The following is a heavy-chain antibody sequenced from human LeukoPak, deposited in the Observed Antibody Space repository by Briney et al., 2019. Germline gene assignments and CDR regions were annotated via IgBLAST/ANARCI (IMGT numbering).Heavy chain of an antibody. CDR3: ARGPRITLVRGGQWYYYMDV. V-gene: IGHV1-46*01. J-gene: IGHJ6*03. CDR2: INPSGGST. Sequence: GASVKVSCKASGYTFTSYYMYWVRQAPGQGLEWMGIINPSGGSTNYAQKFQGRVTMTRDTSTSTLYMELSSLRSEDTAVYYCARGPRITLVRGGQWYYYMDVWGKGTTVTISS. D-gene: IGHD3-10*01. CDR1: GYTFTSYY.